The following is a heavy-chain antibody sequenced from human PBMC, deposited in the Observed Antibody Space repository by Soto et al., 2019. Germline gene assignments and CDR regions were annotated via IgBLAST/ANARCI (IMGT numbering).Heavy chain of an antibody. Sequence: SETLSLTCTVSGGSISSSSYYWGWIRQPPGKGLEWIGSVYYSGGTSYNPSLKSRVTVSVDTSKNQFSLKVSSVTAADTAVYYCARTSGQYASSWFDPWGQGTLVTVSS. CDR3: ARTSGQYASSWFDP. CDR1: GGSISSSSYY. J-gene: IGHJ5*02. D-gene: IGHD2-2*01. CDR2: VYYSGGT. V-gene: IGHV4-39*01.